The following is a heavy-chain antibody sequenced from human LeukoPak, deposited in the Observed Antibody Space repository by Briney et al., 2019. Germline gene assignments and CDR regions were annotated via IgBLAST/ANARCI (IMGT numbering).Heavy chain of an antibody. Sequence: SETLSLTCAVYGGSFSGYYWSWIRQPPGKGLEWIGEINHSGSTNYNPSLKSRVTISVDTSKNQFSLKLSSVTAADTAVYYCARGRSYDFWSGYQNWFDPWGQGTLVTVSS. D-gene: IGHD3-3*01. V-gene: IGHV4-34*01. CDR1: GGSFSGYY. J-gene: IGHJ5*02. CDR2: INHSGST. CDR3: ARGRSYDFWSGYQNWFDP.